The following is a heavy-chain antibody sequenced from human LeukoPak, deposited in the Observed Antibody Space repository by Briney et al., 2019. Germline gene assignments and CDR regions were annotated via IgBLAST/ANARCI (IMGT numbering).Heavy chain of an antibody. V-gene: IGHV3-21*01. J-gene: IGHJ1*01. D-gene: IGHD5-12*01. CDR3: ARGQYSGYDFAIL. CDR2: ISSSSSYI. CDR1: GVTFKNYA. Sequence: PGGSLRLSCAASGVTFKNYAMSWVRQAPGKGLEWVSSISSSSSYIYYADSVKGRFTISRDNAKNSLYLQMNSLRAEDTAVYYCARGQYSGYDFAILWGQGTLVTVSS.